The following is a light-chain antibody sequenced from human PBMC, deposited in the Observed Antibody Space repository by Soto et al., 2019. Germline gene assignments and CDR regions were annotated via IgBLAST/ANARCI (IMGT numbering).Light chain of an antibody. Sequence: AIQLTQSPSSLSASVGDRVTITCRASQGIGSALAWYQQKPGKGPKLLMYDASTLETGVPSRFSGSGSGTDFTLTVSSLQPEDFATYYCQQFDSYPWTFGQGTKVEIK. CDR3: QQFDSYPWT. CDR2: DAS. V-gene: IGKV1-13*02. CDR1: QGIGSA. J-gene: IGKJ1*01.